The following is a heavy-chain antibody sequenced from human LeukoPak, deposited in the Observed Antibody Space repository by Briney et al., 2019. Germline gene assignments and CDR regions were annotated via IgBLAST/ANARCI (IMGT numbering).Heavy chain of an antibody. D-gene: IGHD2-21*01. V-gene: IGHV3-23*01. J-gene: IGHJ3*02. CDR1: GFTFSSYA. CDR3: ARDKTPYCGGECFAFDI. Sequence: PGGSLRLSCAASGFTFSSYAMSWGRQAPGKGLEWVSSITGSSASTYYADSVKGRFTISRDNAKNSLYLQMNSLRAEDTAVYYCARDKTPYCGGECFAFDIWGQGTMVTVSS. CDR2: ITGSSAST.